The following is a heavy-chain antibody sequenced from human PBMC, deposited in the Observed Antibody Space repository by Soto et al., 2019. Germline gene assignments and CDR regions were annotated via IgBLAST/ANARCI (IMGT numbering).Heavy chain of an antibody. CDR3: ARDGIELGTLAQIDY. D-gene: IGHD3-16*01. CDR2: LDQSGRKT. Sequence: PGGSLRLSCAASGFTFNAYTMNWVRQSPGKGLEWVSSLDQSGRKTYYADSVKGRFTVSRDNSKNTVYLQMNNLRVEDSGIYYCARDGIELGTLAQIDYWGQGT. CDR1: GFTFNAYT. J-gene: IGHJ4*02. V-gene: IGHV3-23*01.